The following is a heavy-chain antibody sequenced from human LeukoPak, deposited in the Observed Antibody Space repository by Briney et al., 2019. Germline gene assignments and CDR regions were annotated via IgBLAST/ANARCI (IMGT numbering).Heavy chain of an antibody. Sequence: ASVKVSCKASGYTFTSYGISWVRQAPGQGLEWMGWISAYNGNTNYAQKLQGRVTMTTDTSTSTAYMELRSLRSDDTAVYYCARENIVVVPAAISFFDYWGQGTLVTVSS. D-gene: IGHD2-2*01. CDR3: ARENIVVVPAAISFFDY. V-gene: IGHV1-18*01. CDR2: ISAYNGNT. J-gene: IGHJ4*02. CDR1: GYTFTSYG.